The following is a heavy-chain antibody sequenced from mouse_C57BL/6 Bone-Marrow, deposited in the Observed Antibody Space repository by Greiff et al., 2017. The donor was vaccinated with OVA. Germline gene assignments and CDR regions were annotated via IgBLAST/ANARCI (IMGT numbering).Heavy chain of an antibody. Sequence: EVKLMESGAELVRPGASVKLSCTASGFNIKDDYMHWVKQRPEPGLEWIGWIDPENGDTEYASKFQGKATITADTSSNTAYLQLSSLTSEDTAVYYCTTFITTVVAPFAYWGQGTLVTVSA. V-gene: IGHV14-4*01. CDR1: GFNIKDDY. CDR2: IDPENGDT. J-gene: IGHJ3*01. D-gene: IGHD1-1*01. CDR3: TTFITTVVAPFAY.